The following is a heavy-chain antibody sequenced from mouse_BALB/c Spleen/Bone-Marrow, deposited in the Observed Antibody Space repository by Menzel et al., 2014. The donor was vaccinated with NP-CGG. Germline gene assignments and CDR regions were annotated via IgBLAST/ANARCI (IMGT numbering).Heavy chain of an antibody. CDR1: GFTFTDYY. Sequence: EVKLMESGGGLVQPGGSLRLSCATSGFTFTDYYMNWVRQPPGKALEWLGFIRNKANGYTTEYSASVKSRFTISRDNSQNFLYLQMNTLRVDDSATYYCARDKGRVFFDYWGQGTTLTVSS. CDR2: IRNKANGYTT. V-gene: IGHV7-3*02. J-gene: IGHJ2*01. CDR3: ARDKGRVFFDY.